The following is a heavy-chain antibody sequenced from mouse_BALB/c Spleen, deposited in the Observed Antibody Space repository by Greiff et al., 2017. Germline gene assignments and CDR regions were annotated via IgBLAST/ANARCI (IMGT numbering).Heavy chain of an antibody. CDR3: ARPLIYDGYFWYFDV. CDR2: INPSNGRT. J-gene: IGHJ1*01. CDR1: GYTFTSYW. D-gene: IGHD2-3*01. V-gene: IGHV1S81*02. Sequence: QVQLQQPGAELVKPGASVKLSCKASGYTFTSYWMHWVKQRPGQGLEWIGEINPSNGRTNYNEKFKSKATLTVDKSSSTAYMQLSSLTSEDSAVYYCARPLIYDGYFWYFDVWGAGTTVTVSS.